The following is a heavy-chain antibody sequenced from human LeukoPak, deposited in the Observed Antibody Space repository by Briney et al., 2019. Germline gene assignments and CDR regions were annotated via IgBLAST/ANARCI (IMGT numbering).Heavy chain of an antibody. CDR1: GGTFSSYA. V-gene: IGHV1-69*05. Sequence: GASVKVSCKASGGTFSSYAISWVRQAPGQGLEWMGGIIPIFGTANYAQKFQGRVTITTDESTSTAYMELSSLRSEDTAVYYCARGQKWQLLHYYYYYMDVWGKGTTVTVSS. J-gene: IGHJ6*03. CDR2: IIPIFGTA. D-gene: IGHD2-15*01. CDR3: ARGQKWQLLHYYYYYMDV.